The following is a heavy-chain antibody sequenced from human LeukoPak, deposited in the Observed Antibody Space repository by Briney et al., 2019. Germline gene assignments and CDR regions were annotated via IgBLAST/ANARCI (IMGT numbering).Heavy chain of an antibody. Sequence: ASVKVSCKASGYTFTSYYMHWVRQAPGQGLEWMGIINPSGGSTSYAQKFQGRVTMTRDMSTSTVYMELSSLRSEDTAVYYCATYHYYDSSGRMSPGNYFDYWGQGTLVTVSS. J-gene: IGHJ4*02. CDR2: INPSGGST. D-gene: IGHD3-22*01. CDR3: ATYHYYDSSGRMSPGNYFDY. CDR1: GYTFTSYY. V-gene: IGHV1-46*01.